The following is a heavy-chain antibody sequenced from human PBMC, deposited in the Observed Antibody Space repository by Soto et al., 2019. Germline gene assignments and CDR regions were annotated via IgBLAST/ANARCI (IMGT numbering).Heavy chain of an antibody. CDR2: IIPFFGTA. J-gene: IGHJ4*02. CDR3: AKSAPMDAGDKYYYDF. CDR1: GGTFSTFG. V-gene: IGHV1-69*13. Sequence: SVKVSCKASGGTFSTFGISWVRQAPGQGLEWMGGIIPFFGTARYSQKFEDRITTTADESTNTVYMDLRSLTSEDTAIYYCAKSAPMDAGDKYYYDFWGQGALVTVSS. D-gene: IGHD4-17*01.